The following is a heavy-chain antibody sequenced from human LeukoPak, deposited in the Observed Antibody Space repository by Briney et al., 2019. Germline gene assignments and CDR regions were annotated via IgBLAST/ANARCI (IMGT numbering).Heavy chain of an antibody. J-gene: IGHJ4*02. Sequence: ASVKVSCKASGYTFTSYDINWVRQATGQGLGWKGWMNPNSGNTGYAQTFPGRVTMTSSTSISTAYMELSSLRSEDTAVYYCTRATYYDILTGYYNGPFHFDYWGQGTLVTVSS. CDR2: MNPNSGNT. V-gene: IGHV1-8*01. CDR3: TRATYYDILTGYYNGPFHFDY. CDR1: GYTFTSYD. D-gene: IGHD3-9*01.